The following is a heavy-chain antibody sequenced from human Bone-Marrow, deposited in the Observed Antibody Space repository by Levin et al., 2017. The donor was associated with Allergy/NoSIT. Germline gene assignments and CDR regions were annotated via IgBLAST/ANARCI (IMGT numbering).Heavy chain of an antibody. D-gene: IGHD3-3*01. CDR2: ITNSGGST. V-gene: IGHV3-23*01. Sequence: GESLKISCAASGFTFSNYAMTWVRQAPGKGLEWVSSITNSGGSTFNADSVKGRFSISRDNSRNTLHLQMNSLTAEDTPLYYCAKVVALVWSGIQAGGYFDLWGRGTLVTVSS. CDR1: GFTFSNYA. J-gene: IGHJ2*01. CDR3: AKVVALVWSGIQAGGYFDL.